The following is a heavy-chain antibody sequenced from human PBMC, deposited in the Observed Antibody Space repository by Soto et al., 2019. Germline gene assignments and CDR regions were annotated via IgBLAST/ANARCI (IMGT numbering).Heavy chain of an antibody. J-gene: IGHJ6*02. Sequence: GGSLRLSCAASGFTFSSYAMHWVRQAPGKGLEWVAVISYDGSNKYYADSVKGRFTISRDNSKNTLYLQMNRLKAEDTAVYYCARDSSIAARQSRAGGYYYYYGMDVWGQGTTVTVSS. CDR1: GFTFSSYA. CDR2: ISYDGSNK. D-gene: IGHD6-6*01. V-gene: IGHV3-30-3*01. CDR3: ARDSSIAARQSRAGGYYYYYGMDV.